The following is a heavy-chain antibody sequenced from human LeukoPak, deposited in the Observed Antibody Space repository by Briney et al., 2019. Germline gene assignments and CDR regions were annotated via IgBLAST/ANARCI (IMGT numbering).Heavy chain of an antibody. D-gene: IGHD5-12*01. CDR3: AKDRLVATISGSNWFDP. J-gene: IGHJ5*02. V-gene: IGHV3-9*03. Sequence: GGSLRLSCAASGFTFDDYAMHWVRQAPGKGLEWVSGISWNSGSIGYADSVKGRFTISRDNAKNSLYLQMNSLRAEDMALYYCAKDRLVATISGSNWFDPWGQGTLVTVSS. CDR2: ISWNSGSI. CDR1: GFTFDDYA.